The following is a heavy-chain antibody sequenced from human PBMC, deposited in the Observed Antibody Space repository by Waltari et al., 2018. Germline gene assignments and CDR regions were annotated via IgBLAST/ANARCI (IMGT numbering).Heavy chain of an antibody. D-gene: IGHD1-26*01. J-gene: IGHJ4*02. CDR3: ALAHYR. V-gene: IGHV3-48*03. CDR2: IRSSGRTR. Sequence: EVQLVESGGDLVQPGGSLRLSCAASGFTFSSYEMNWVRQAPGEGMEWVSYIRSSGRTRYYADCVKGRVTISRENANNSLYLQMNSLRAEDTAVYYCALAHYRWGQGTLVTVSS. CDR1: GFTFSSYE.